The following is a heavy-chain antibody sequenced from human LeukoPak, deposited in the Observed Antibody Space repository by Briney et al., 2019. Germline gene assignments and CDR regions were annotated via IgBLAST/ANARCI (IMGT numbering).Heavy chain of an antibody. CDR2: ISWNSGSI. V-gene: IGHV3-9*01. Sequence: GRSLRLSCAASGFTFDDYAMHWVRQAPGKGLEWVSGISWNSGSIGYADSVKGRFTISRDNAKNSLYLQMNSLRAEDTALYYCAKSPSTDYYCYGMDVWGQGTTVTVSS. CDR3: AKSPSTDYYCYGMDV. CDR1: GFTFDDYA. J-gene: IGHJ6*02.